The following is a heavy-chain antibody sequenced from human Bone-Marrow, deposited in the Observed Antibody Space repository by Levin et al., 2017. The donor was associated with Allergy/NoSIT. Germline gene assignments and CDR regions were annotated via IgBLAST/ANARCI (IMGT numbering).Heavy chain of an antibody. CDR3: AREYSYGQYFFDF. V-gene: IGHV4-4*07. J-gene: IGHJ4*02. CDR2: IFMGGIT. CDR1: GASISGHY. D-gene: IGHD5-18*01. Sequence: SETLSLTCIVSGASISGHYWSWIRQPAGKGLEWIGRIFMGGITNYNASLRSRVTISGDMSRNEVSLRLSSVTAADTAIYYCAREYSYGQYFFDFWGPGTQVTVSS.